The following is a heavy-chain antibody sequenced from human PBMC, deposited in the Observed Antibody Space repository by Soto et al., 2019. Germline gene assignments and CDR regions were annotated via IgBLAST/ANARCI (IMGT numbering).Heavy chain of an antibody. CDR1: GFTFDDYA. J-gene: IGHJ4*02. V-gene: IGHV3-9*01. CDR2: ISWNSGSI. D-gene: IGHD3-22*01. CDR3: AKDQPTLMIEYYFDY. Sequence: EVQLVESGGGLVQPGRSLRLSCAASGFTFDDYAMHWVRQAPGKGLEWVSGISWNSGSIGYADSVKGRFTISRDNAKNSLYLLMNSLRAEDTALYYCAKDQPTLMIEYYFDYWGQGTLVTVSS.